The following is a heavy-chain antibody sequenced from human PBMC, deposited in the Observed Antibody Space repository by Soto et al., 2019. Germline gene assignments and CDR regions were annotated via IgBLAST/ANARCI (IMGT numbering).Heavy chain of an antibody. CDR3: ARVAYGDGGVFNY. J-gene: IGHJ4*02. V-gene: IGHV3-74*01. CDR2: INRDGSTT. CDR1: GFTFSSYW. Sequence: EVQLVESGGGLVQPGGSLRLSCAVSGFTFSSYWMHWVRQAPGKGLVWVSRINRDGSTTSYADAVKGRFSISRDNAKNTLYLQMNSLRAEDTAVYYSARVAYGDGGVFNYWGQGTLVTVSS. D-gene: IGHD4-17*01.